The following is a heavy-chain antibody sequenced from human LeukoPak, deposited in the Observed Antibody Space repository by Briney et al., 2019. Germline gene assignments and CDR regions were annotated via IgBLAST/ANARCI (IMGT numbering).Heavy chain of an antibody. J-gene: IGHJ4*02. D-gene: IGHD3-22*01. Sequence: GGSLRLSCAPSGFTFSNYWMSWVRQAPGKGLEWVSAISGSGGSTYYADSVKGRFTISRDNSKNTLYLQMNSLRAEDTAVYYCAKTRHYYDRPPGDYWGQGTLVTVSS. CDR1: GFTFSNYW. CDR3: AKTRHYYDRPPGDY. CDR2: ISGSGGST. V-gene: IGHV3-23*01.